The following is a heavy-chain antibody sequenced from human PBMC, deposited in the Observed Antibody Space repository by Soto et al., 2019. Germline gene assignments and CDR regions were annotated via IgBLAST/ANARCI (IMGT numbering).Heavy chain of an antibody. Sequence: SETLSLTCSFSGGSINSSSYFWGWVRQPPGKGLEWIGSIYYSGSTYYNPSLRSRVTISVDTSKNQLSLKLSSVTAADTAVFYCARHYSSGSRNWFDPWGQGTLVTVSS. CDR2: IYYSGST. V-gene: IGHV4-39*01. CDR3: ARHYSSGSRNWFDP. CDR1: GGSINSSSYF. D-gene: IGHD6-19*01. J-gene: IGHJ5*02.